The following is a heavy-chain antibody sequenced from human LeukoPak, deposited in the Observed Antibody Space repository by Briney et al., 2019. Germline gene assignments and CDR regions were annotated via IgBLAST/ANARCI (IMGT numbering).Heavy chain of an antibody. J-gene: IGHJ4*02. CDR1: GFPFSSHG. CDR2: ISPGGGPT. D-gene: IGHD5-12*01. Sequence: PGGSLRLSCAGSGFPFSSHGMNWVRQAPGKGLEWVSGISPGGGPTYYADSVKGRFTISRDDSKNTLWLQMKNLRAEDTAVYYCAKDGAWLRFDDWGQGILVTVSS. V-gene: IGHV3-23*01. CDR3: AKDGAWLRFDD.